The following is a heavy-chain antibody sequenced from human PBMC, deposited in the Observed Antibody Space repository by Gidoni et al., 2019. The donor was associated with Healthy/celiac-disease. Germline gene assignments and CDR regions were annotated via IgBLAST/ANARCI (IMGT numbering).Heavy chain of an antibody. D-gene: IGHD4-17*01. Sequence: EVQLVESGGGLVKPGGSLSPSCAASGFTFSRYSMNWVRQAPGKGLEWVSYIGSSSSYIYYADSVKGRFTISRDNAKNSLYLQMNSLRAEDTAVYYCARGGTTVTPGYWGQGTLVTVSS. CDR1: GFTFSRYS. J-gene: IGHJ4*02. CDR3: ARGGTTVTPGY. V-gene: IGHV3-21*01. CDR2: IGSSSSYI.